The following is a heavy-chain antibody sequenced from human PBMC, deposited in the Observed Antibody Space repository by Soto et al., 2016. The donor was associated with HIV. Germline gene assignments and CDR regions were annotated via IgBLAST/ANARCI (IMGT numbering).Heavy chain of an antibody. V-gene: IGHV4-34*01. CDR1: GGSFSGYY. CDR3: ARGHGYSYGPYYYYGMDV. CDR2: INHSGST. J-gene: IGHJ6*02. Sequence: QVQLQQWGAGLLKPSETLSLTCAVYGGSFSGYYWSWIRQPPGKGLEWIGEINHSGSTNYNPSLKSRVTISVDTSKNQFSLKLSSVTAADTAVYYCARGHGYSYGPYYYYGMDVWGQGTTVIVSS. D-gene: IGHD5-18*01.